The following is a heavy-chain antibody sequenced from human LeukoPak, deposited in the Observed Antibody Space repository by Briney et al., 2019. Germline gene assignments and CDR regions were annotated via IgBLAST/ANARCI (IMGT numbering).Heavy chain of an antibody. D-gene: IGHD6-13*01. V-gene: IGHV3-23*01. CDR3: AKDAAGPEY. CDR2: ISASGGDT. Sequence: PGGSLRLSCVVSGLTFSSYSMSWVRQAPGKGLEWVSGISASGGDTWYPDSVKGRFTISRDNSKNTLYLQMNGLRAEDTAIYYCAKDAAGPEYWGQGTLVTVSS. CDR1: GLTFSSYS. J-gene: IGHJ4*02.